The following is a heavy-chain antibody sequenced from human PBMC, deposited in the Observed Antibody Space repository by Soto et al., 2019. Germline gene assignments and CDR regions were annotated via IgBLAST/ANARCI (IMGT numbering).Heavy chain of an antibody. CDR2: ISSNGGST. D-gene: IGHD2-2*01. Sequence: PGGSLRLSCAASGFTFSSYAMSWVRQAPGKGLECVSAISSNGGSTYYANSVKGRFTISRDNSKNTLYLQMGSLRAEDMAVYYCARLSRIVVVPAAMPHYYMDVWGKGTTVTVSS. V-gene: IGHV3-64*01. J-gene: IGHJ6*03. CDR3: ARLSRIVVVPAAMPHYYMDV. CDR1: GFTFSSYA.